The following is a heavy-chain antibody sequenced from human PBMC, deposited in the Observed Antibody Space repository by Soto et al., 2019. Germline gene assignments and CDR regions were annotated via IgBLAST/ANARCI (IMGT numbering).Heavy chain of an antibody. CDR3: ARSGETRHYYDFWSGYYRSPTYYYGMDV. CDR2: INHSGST. V-gene: IGHV4-34*01. Sequence: PSETLSLTCAVYGGSFSGYYWSWIRQPPGKGLEWIGEINHSGSTNYNPSLKSRVTISVDTSKNQFSLKLSSVTAADTAVYYCARSGETRHYYDFWSGYYRSPTYYYGMDVWGQGTTVTVSS. J-gene: IGHJ6*02. D-gene: IGHD3-3*01. CDR1: GGSFSGYY.